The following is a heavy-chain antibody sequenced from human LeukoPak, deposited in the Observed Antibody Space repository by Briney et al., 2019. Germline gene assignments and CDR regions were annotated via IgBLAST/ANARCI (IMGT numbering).Heavy chain of an antibody. D-gene: IGHD3-10*01. CDR3: ARAWFGESFLDHYGMDV. V-gene: IGHV1-18*01. CDR2: ISAYNGNT. CDR1: GYTFTSYG. J-gene: IGHJ6*02. Sequence: GASVKVSCKASGYTFTSYGISWVRQAPGQGLEWMGWISAYNGNTNYAQKLQGRVTMTTDTSTSTAYMELSSLRSEDTAVYYCARAWFGESFLDHYGMDVWGQGTTVTVSS.